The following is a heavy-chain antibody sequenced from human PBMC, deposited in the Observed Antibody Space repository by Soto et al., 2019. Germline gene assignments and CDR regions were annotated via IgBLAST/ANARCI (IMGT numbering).Heavy chain of an antibody. D-gene: IGHD2-2*01. CDR3: AKDPMVVPAAPGWFDP. CDR2: ISGSGGST. J-gene: IGHJ5*02. Sequence: GGSLRLSCAASGFTFSSYAMSWVRQAPGKGLEWVSAISGSGGSTYYADSVKGRFTISRDNSKNTLYLQMNSLRAEDTAVYYCAKDPMVVPAAPGWFDPWGQGTLVTVSS. V-gene: IGHV3-23*01. CDR1: GFTFSSYA.